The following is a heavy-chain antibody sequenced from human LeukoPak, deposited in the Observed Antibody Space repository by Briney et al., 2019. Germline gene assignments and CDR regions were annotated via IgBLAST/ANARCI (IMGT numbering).Heavy chain of an antibody. D-gene: IGHD6-6*01. CDR3: ARGLRGYSSSSGGHSGVKKYFDY. CDR1: GGSISSASYY. CDR2: IFYNGDT. Sequence: SETLSLTCNVSGGSISSASYYWGWIRQPPGKGLEWIGSIFYNGDTHYNPSLRSRVTISVDTSKNQFSLKLSSVTAADTAVYYCARGLRGYSSSSGGHSGVKKYFDYWGQGTLVTVSS. V-gene: IGHV4-39*07. J-gene: IGHJ4*02.